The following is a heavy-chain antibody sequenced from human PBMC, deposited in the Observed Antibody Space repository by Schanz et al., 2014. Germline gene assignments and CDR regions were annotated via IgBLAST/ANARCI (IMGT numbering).Heavy chain of an antibody. CDR3: AREDYLDSSGYSCGY. CDR2: INTKTGNP. D-gene: IGHD3-22*01. J-gene: IGHJ4*02. Sequence: QVHLVQSESELKNPGASVKVSCKTSGYSFSTYAMNWVRQAPGQGLEWMGWINTKTGNPTYAQGFTGRFVFSLDTSVSTAYLQISSLKADDTAVYYCAREDYLDSSGYSCGYWGQGTLVTVSS. CDR1: GYSFSTYA. V-gene: IGHV7-4-1*02.